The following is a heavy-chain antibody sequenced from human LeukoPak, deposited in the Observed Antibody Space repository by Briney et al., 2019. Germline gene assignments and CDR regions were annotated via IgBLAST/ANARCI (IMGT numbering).Heavy chain of an antibody. CDR3: ARLFPYAVTPYYYYYMDV. J-gene: IGHJ6*03. CDR1: GGSISSYY. CDR2: IYTSGST. Sequence: SETLSLTCTVSGGSISSYYWSWIRQPPGKGLEWIGYIYTSGSTNYNPSLKSRVTISVDTSKNQFSLKLSSVTTADTAVYYCARLFPYAVTPYYYYYMDVWGKGTTVTVSS. D-gene: IGHD4-11*01. V-gene: IGHV4-4*09.